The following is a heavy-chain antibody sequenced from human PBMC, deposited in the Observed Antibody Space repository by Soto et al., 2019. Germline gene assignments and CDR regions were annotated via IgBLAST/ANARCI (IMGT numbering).Heavy chain of an antibody. V-gene: IGHV1-2*02. CDR1: GCSFTGYY. J-gene: IGHJ5*02. Sequence: AXSVKVSCTAAGCSFTGYYMDWLRQAPGQGLEWMGWINPNSGGTNYAQKFQGRVTMTRDTSISTAYMELSRLRSDDTAVYYCARGALPFNWFDPWGQGTLDTVSS. CDR2: INPNSGGT. CDR3: ARGALPFNWFDP.